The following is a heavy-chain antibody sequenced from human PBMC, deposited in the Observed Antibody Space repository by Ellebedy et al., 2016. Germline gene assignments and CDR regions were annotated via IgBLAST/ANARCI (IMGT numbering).Heavy chain of an antibody. CDR2: MNPNSGNT. D-gene: IGHD6-19*01. CDR1: GYTFTSYD. J-gene: IGHJ6*03. CDR3: ARGGVAGTFYYYYYMDV. V-gene: IGHV1-8*01. Sequence: ASVKVSCXASGYTFTSYDINWVRQATGQGLEWMGWMNPNSGNTGYAQKFQGRVTMTRNTSISTAYMELSSLRSEDTAVYYCARGGVAGTFYYYYYMDVWGKGTTVTVSS.